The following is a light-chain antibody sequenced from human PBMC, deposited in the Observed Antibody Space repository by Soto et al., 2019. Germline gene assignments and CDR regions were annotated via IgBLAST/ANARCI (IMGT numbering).Light chain of an antibody. Sequence: QSVLTQPPSVSGSPGQSVTISCTGTSSDVGSYNRLSWYQQPPGTAPKLIMYEVNTRPSGVPDRFSGSKSGSTASLTISGLQAEYEADYYCSLYISGSTYVFGTGTKLTVL. CDR3: SLYISGSTYV. V-gene: IGLV2-18*01. J-gene: IGLJ1*01. CDR1: SSDVGSYNR. CDR2: EVN.